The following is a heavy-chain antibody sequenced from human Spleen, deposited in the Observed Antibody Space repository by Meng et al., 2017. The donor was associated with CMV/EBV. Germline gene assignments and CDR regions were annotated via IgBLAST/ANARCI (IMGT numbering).Heavy chain of an antibody. Sequence: VQLPAWGAGSLTPSGTLSLTCAVYGWSFSGYYWSWIRQPPGKGLEWIGYIYYSGSTYYNPSLKSRVTISVDTSKNQFSLKLSSVTAADTAVYYCARALRHNWFDPWGQGTLVTVSS. J-gene: IGHJ5*02. V-gene: IGHV4-30-4*08. CDR2: IYYSGST. CDR3: ARALRHNWFDP. CDR1: GWSFSGYY.